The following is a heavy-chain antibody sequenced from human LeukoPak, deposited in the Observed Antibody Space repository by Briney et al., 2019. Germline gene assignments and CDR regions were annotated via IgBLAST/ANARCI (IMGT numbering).Heavy chain of an antibody. CDR2: MNPNSGNT. CDR1: GYTFTSYD. V-gene: IGHV1-8*01. CDR3: ARVQENDYGDYDPYGMDV. Sequence: ASVKVSCKASGYTFTSYDINWVRQATGQGLEWMGWMNPNSGNTGYAQKFQGRVTMTRNTSISTAYMELSSLRSEDTAVYYCARVQENDYGDYDPYGMDVWGQRTAVTVSS. D-gene: IGHD4-17*01. J-gene: IGHJ6*02.